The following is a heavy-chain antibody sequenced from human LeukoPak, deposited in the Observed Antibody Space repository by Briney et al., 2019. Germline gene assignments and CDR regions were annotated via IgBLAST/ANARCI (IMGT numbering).Heavy chain of an antibody. Sequence: GGALRLSCAASGLSISNDWMSWVRQAPGKGLEWVARVKSKSAGETTDYAAPVKGRFTISRDDSKNTPYLQMNSLKTEDTAVYYCTLIQGWGSGSYYRDFWGQGTLVTVSS. CDR3: TLIQGWGSGSYYRDF. CDR2: VKSKSAGETT. CDR1: GLSISNDW. D-gene: IGHD3-10*01. J-gene: IGHJ4*02. V-gene: IGHV3-15*01.